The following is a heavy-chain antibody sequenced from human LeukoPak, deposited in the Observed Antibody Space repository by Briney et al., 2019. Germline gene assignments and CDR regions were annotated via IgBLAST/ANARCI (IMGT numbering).Heavy chain of an antibody. CDR1: GXY. CDR2: INHSGST. Sequence: GXYXSWIRQPPGKGLEWIGEINHSGSTNYNPSLKSRVTISVDTSKNQFSLKLSSVTAADTAVYYCARGPSSGWYSARLFDYWGQGTLVTVSS. CDR3: ARGPSSGWYSARLFDY. V-gene: IGHV4-34*01. D-gene: IGHD6-19*01. J-gene: IGHJ4*02.